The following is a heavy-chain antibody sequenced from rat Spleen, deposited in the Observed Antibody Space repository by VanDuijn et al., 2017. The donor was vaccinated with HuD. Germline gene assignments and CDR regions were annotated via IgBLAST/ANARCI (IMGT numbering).Heavy chain of an antibody. CDR2: ISPSGGST. CDR1: GFTFSNYG. Sequence: EVQLVESGGGLVQPGRSLKLSCAASGFTFSNYGMHWIRQAPTKGLEWVASISPSGGSTYYRDSVKGRFTISRDNAKSTLYLQMDSLRSEDTATYYRATGGYYARTYYPYWGQGVMVTVSS. D-gene: IGHD1-12*02. J-gene: IGHJ2*01. CDR3: ATGGYYARTYYPY. V-gene: IGHV5-19*01.